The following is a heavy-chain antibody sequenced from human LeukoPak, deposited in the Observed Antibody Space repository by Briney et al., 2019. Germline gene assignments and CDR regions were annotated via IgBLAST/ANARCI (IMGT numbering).Heavy chain of an antibody. CDR3: ARGVDCSSTSFYYNWFDP. V-gene: IGHV5-51*01. CDR1: GYSFTSYW. J-gene: IGHJ5*02. D-gene: IGHD2-2*01. Sequence: GESLKISCKGSGYSFTSYWVGWVRQMPGKGLEWMGIIYPGDSDTRYSPSFQGQVTISADKSISTAYLQWSSLKASDTAMYYCARGVDCSSTSFYYNWFDPWGQGTLVTVSS. CDR2: IYPGDSDT.